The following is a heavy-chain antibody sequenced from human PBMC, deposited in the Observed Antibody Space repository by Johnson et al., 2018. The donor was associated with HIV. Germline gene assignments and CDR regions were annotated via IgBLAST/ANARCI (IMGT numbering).Heavy chain of an antibody. CDR2: ARFDEVSK. CDR3: AKDFGSSSWHAFDV. V-gene: IGHV3-33*06. D-gene: IGHD6-13*01. Sequence: QVQLVESGGGVVQPGTSLRLSCAASGFTFSTYDMHWVRQAPGKGLEWVAVARFDEVSKYYIDSVKGRFTISRDNSKNTLYLQMNNLRAEDTSVYYCAKDFGSSSWHAFDVWGQGTTVTASS. CDR1: GFTFSTYD. J-gene: IGHJ3*01.